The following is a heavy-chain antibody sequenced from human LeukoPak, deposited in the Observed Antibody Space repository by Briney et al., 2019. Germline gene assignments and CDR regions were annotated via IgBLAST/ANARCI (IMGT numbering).Heavy chain of an antibody. V-gene: IGHV1-46*01. Sequence: ASVKVSCKASGYTFTSYYMHWVRQAPGQGLEWMGIINPSGGSTSYAQKFQGKVTMTRDTSTSTVCMELSSLRSEDTAVYYCASAYYYDSSGYHPFDYWGQGTLVTVSS. CDR2: INPSGGST. CDR1: GYTFTSYY. J-gene: IGHJ4*02. CDR3: ASAYYYDSSGYHPFDY. D-gene: IGHD3-22*01.